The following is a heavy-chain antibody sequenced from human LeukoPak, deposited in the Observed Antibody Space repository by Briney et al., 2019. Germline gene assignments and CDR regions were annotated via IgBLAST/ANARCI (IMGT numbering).Heavy chain of an antibody. Sequence: GGSLRLSCAASGFTFSSYEMNWVRQAPGKGLEWVSYISSSGSTIYYADSVKGRFTISRDNAKNSLYLQMNSLRAEDTAVYYCARGSNYCSSISCHMNDWGQGTLVTVSS. CDR2: ISSSGSTI. CDR3: ARGSNYCSSISCHMND. D-gene: IGHD2-2*02. CDR1: GFTFSSYE. J-gene: IGHJ4*02. V-gene: IGHV3-48*03.